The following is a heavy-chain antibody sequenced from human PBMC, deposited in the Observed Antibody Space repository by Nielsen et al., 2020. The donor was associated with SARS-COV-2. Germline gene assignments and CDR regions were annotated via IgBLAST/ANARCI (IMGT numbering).Heavy chain of an antibody. CDR1: GFNFRSLW. CDR2: IKPDGSQK. CDR3: ARDWSRAFDV. J-gene: IGHJ3*01. Sequence: GGSLRLSCAASGFNFRSLWMSWVRQVPGKGLEWVADIKPDGSQKFYLDSVKGRFTISRDNAKNSMSLQMNSLRVEDTAVYYCARDWSRAFDVWGQGTMVTVSS. V-gene: IGHV3-7*01.